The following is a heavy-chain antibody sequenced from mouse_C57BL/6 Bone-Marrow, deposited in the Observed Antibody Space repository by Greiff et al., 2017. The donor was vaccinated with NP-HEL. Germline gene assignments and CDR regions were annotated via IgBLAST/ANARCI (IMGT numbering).Heavy chain of an antibody. CDR3: ARGDYGSSHYFDY. J-gene: IGHJ2*01. Sequence: EVQRVESGGGLVKPGGSLKLSCAASGFTFSDYYMYWVRQTPEKRLEWVATISDGGSYTYYPDSVKGRFTISRDNAKNNLYLQMSSLKSEDTAMYYCARGDYGSSHYFDYWGQGTTLTVSS. CDR1: GFTFSDYY. CDR2: ISDGGSYT. D-gene: IGHD1-1*01. V-gene: IGHV5-4*02.